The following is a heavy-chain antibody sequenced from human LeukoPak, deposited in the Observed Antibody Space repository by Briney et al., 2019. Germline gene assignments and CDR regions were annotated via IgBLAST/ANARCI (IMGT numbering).Heavy chain of an antibody. J-gene: IGHJ6*03. Sequence: GESLKISCKGSGYSFTSYRIGWVRQMPGKGLEWMGIIYPGDSDTRYSPSFQGQVTISADKSISTAYLQWGSLKASDTAMYYCARIGSSSDYYYYMDVWGKGTTVTVSS. CDR2: IYPGDSDT. CDR3: ARIGSSSDYYYYMDV. CDR1: GYSFTSYR. D-gene: IGHD6-6*01. V-gene: IGHV5-51*01.